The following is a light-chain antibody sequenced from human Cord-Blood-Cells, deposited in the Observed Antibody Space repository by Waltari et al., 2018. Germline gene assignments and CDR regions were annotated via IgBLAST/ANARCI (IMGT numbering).Light chain of an antibody. CDR1: SSDVGRYNL. Sequence: QSALTQPASVSGSPGPSITISCTGTSSDVGRYNLVPRYQRHPGKAPKLMIYEGSKRPSGVANRFSGAKSGNTASLTISGLQAEDEADYYCCSYAGSSTDVGFGGGTKLTVL. CDR2: EGS. J-gene: IGLJ2*01. V-gene: IGLV2-23*01. CDR3: CSYAGSSTDVG.